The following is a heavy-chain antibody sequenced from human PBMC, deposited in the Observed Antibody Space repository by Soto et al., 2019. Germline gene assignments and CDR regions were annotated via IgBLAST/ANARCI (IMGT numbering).Heavy chain of an antibody. CDR3: ARGYCSSTSCKNFDY. CDR2: IWYDGSNK. Sequence: QVQLVESGGGVVQPGRSLRLSCAASGFTFSSYGRHWVRQAPGKGLEWVAVIWYDGSNKYYADSVKGRFTISRDNSKNTLYLQMNSLRAEDTAVYYCARGYCSSTSCKNFDYWGQGTLVTVSS. J-gene: IGHJ4*02. D-gene: IGHD2-2*01. V-gene: IGHV3-33*01. CDR1: GFTFSSYG.